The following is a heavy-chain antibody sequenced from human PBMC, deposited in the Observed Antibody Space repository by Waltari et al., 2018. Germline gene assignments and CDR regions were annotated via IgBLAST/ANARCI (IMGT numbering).Heavy chain of an antibody. Sequence: EVQLVESGGGLVQPGGSVGSSCAARAFPFRRNWMHWARQAPGKVLVWVSYISFSSGHISYADSVKGRFTISRDNAKNSLYLQIDSLRHEDAAVYYCARVLRSRTNYYFYYMDVWGKGTTVTVSS. CDR1: AFPFRRNW. CDR3: ARVLRSRTNYYFYYMDV. V-gene: IGHV3-48*02. D-gene: IGHD2-15*01. CDR2: ISFSSGHI. J-gene: IGHJ6*03.